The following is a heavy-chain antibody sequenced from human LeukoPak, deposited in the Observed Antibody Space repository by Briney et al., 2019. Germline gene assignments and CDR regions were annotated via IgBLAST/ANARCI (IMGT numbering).Heavy chain of an antibody. CDR1: GGSISSYY. CDR3: ATLRPYGGTFDY. CDR2: IYYSGST. J-gene: IGHJ4*02. V-gene: IGHV4-39*01. Sequence: SETLSLTCTVSGGSISSYYWGWIRQPPGKGLEWIGSIYYSGSTYYNPSLKSRVTISVDTSKNQFSLKLSSVTAADTAVYYCATLRPYGGTFDYWGQGTLVTVSS. D-gene: IGHD2-21*01.